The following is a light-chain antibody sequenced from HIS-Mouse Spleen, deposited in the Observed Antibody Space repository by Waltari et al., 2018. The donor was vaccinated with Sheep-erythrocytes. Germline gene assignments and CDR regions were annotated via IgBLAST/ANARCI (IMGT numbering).Light chain of an antibody. Sequence: QSALTQPASVSGSPGQSITISCTGTSSDVGGYNYVSWYQQHPGKAPKLLIYEGSKRPSGVSNRFSGAKSGNTASLTISVLQSEDEADYYCCSYAGSSTLVFGGGTKLTVL. V-gene: IGLV2-23*01. CDR2: EGS. CDR3: CSYAGSSTLV. CDR1: SSDVGGYNY. J-gene: IGLJ2*01.